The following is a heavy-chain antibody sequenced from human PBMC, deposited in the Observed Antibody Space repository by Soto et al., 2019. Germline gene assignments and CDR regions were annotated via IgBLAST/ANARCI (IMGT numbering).Heavy chain of an antibody. Sequence: EVQLLESGGGLVQPGGSLRLSCAASGFTFSSFAMSWVRQAPGKGLEWVSSITASGGTPYYADFVKVRFTISRHNSKNTLDLQMNSLRAEDTAVYYCAKVSTVAVASMFDYWGQGTLVTVSS. D-gene: IGHD6-19*01. CDR3: AKVSTVAVASMFDY. J-gene: IGHJ4*02. CDR2: ITASGGTP. V-gene: IGHV3-23*01. CDR1: GFTFSSFA.